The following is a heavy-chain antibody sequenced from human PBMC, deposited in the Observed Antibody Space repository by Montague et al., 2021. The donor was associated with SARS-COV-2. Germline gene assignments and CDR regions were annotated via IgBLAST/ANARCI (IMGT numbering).Heavy chain of an antibody. Sequence: ETLSLTCTVSGVSISSYYWIWIRQTPGKGLEWIGYIYYTGSTNYNPSLKSRVTISVDTSKNQFSLKLSSVTAADTAVYYCARGVASSEGNWFDPWGQGTLVTVSS. D-gene: IGHD6-13*01. J-gene: IGHJ5*02. CDR2: IYYTGST. CDR3: ARGVASSEGNWFDP. CDR1: GVSISSYY. V-gene: IGHV4-59*01.